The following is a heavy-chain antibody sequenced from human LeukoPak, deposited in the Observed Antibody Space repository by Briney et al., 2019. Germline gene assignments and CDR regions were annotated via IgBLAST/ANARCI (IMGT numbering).Heavy chain of an antibody. Sequence: ASVKVSCKASGYSFVTYGINWVRQAPGQGLEWMGWISANNGDTDYPPKLQDRVTMTTDTYTSTAYMELRSLRSDDTAMYYCARESHETREDYWGQGTLVTVSS. CDR3: ARESHETREDY. CDR1: GYSFVTYG. V-gene: IGHV1-18*01. CDR2: ISANNGDT. J-gene: IGHJ4*02. D-gene: IGHD1-1*01.